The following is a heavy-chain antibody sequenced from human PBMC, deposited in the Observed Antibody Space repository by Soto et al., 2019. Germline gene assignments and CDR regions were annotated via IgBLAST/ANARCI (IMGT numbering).Heavy chain of an antibody. D-gene: IGHD3-10*01. Sequence: VASVKVSCKASGYTFTNYGISWVRQAPGQGLEWMGWINVYNGNTKYAQKVQGRVTMTTDTSTSTAYMELRSLRSGDTAVYYCARGVGSGSYYNQYNWFDPWGQGTLVTVSS. CDR2: INVYNGNT. CDR1: GYTFTNYG. CDR3: ARGVGSGSYYNQYNWFDP. V-gene: IGHV1-18*01. J-gene: IGHJ5*02.